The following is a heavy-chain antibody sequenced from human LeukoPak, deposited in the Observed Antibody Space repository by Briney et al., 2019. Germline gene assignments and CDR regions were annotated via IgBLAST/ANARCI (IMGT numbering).Heavy chain of an antibody. CDR2: IYTSGST. Sequence: SETLSLTCTVSGGSISSGSYYWSWIRQPAGKGLEWIGRIYTSGSTNYNPSLKSRVTISVDTSKNQFSLKLSSVTAADTAVYYCARGYCSGGSCPIYYYYMDVWGKGTTVTVSS. CDR3: ARGYCSGGSCPIYYYYMDV. CDR1: GGSISSGSYY. J-gene: IGHJ6*03. V-gene: IGHV4-61*02. D-gene: IGHD2-15*01.